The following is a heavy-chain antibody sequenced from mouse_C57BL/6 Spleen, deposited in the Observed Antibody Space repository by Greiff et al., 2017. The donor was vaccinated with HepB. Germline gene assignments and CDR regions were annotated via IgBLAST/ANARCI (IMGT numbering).Heavy chain of an antibody. CDR3: ERGGGNYGFDY. CDR2: IYPGDGDT. CDR1: GYAFSSSW. Sequence: QVQLQQSGPELVKPGASVKISCKASGYAFSSSWMNWVKQRPGKGLEWIGRIYPGDGDTNYNGKFKGKATLTADKSSSTAYMQLSSLTSEDSAVYVCERGGGNYGFDYWGQGTTLTVSS. V-gene: IGHV1-82*01. D-gene: IGHD2-1*01. J-gene: IGHJ2*01.